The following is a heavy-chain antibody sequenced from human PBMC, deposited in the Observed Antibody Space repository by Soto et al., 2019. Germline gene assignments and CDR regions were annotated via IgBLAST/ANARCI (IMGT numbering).Heavy chain of an antibody. CDR3: ARHRVVVVPEPFYYMDV. D-gene: IGHD2-2*01. CDR2: IYYSGST. CDR1: GGSISSYY. V-gene: IGHV4-59*08. Sequence: SETLSLTCTVSGGSISSYYWSWIRQPPGKGLEWIGYIYYSGSTNYNPSLKSRVTISVDTSKNQFSLKLSSVTAADTAVYYCARHRVVVVPEPFYYMDVWGKGTTVTVSS. J-gene: IGHJ6*03.